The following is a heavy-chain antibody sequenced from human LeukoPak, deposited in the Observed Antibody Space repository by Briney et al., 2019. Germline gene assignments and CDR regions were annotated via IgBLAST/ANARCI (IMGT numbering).Heavy chain of an antibody. CDR2: IFYTGSA. CDR3: ARGPYSGSYVDY. V-gene: IGHV4-39*01. CDR1: GGSIDSSSYY. Sequence: SETLSLTCTVSGGSIDSSSYYWGWIRQPPGKGPEWIGTIFYTGSADYNLSLKSRVSMSVDTSRSQFSLKLTSVTAADTAVYYCARGPYSGSYVDYWGQGTLVTVPS. D-gene: IGHD1-26*01. J-gene: IGHJ4*02.